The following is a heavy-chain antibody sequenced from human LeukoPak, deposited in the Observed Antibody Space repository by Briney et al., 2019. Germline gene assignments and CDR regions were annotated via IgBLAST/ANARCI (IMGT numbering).Heavy chain of an antibody. CDR3: ARMANSGSYSDAFDI. CDR2: IYPDDSDT. J-gene: IGHJ3*02. Sequence: GESLKFSCEASGYTFTNYWFGWVRQMPGKGLEWMGIIYPDDSDTKYSPSFQGQVTISADKSISTAYLQWSSLKAADTAMYYCARMANSGSYSDAFDIWRQGPMVTVSS. CDR1: GYTFTNYW. V-gene: IGHV5-51*01. D-gene: IGHD1-26*01.